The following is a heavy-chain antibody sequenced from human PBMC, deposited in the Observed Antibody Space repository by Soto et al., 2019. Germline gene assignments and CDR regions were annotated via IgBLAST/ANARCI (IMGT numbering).Heavy chain of an antibody. V-gene: IGHV3-74*01. D-gene: IGHD6-19*01. J-gene: IGHJ4*02. CDR3: ARVAVAAYNFDY. Sequence: EVQLVESGGGLVQPGGSLRLSCAASGFTFSSYWMHWVRQAPGKGLVWVSRINSDGSSTNYADSVKGRFTISRDNAKNTLYLQMNSLRAEDTAVYYCARVAVAAYNFDYWGQGSLVTVSS. CDR1: GFTFSSYW. CDR2: INSDGSST.